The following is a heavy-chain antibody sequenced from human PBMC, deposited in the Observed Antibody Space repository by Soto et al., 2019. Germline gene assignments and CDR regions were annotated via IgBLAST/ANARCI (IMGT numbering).Heavy chain of an antibody. V-gene: IGHV1-69*01. CDR2: IIPIFGTA. Sequence: QVQLVQSGAEVRKPGSSVKVSCKASGGTFSRHAISWVRQAPGQGLEWMGGIIPIFGTANHAQKFQGRVTIIADESTSTVYKDLSSLRYEDKAMYYCARGWGYDSNDYYYAYWGQGTLVIVSS. J-gene: IGHJ4*02. D-gene: IGHD3-22*01. CDR3: ARGWGYDSNDYYYAY. CDR1: GGTFSRHA.